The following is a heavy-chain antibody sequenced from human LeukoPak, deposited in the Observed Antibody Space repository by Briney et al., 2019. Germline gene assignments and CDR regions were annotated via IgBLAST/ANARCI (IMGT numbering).Heavy chain of an antibody. D-gene: IGHD6-19*01. CDR2: IYYSGST. CDR1: GDSVSSGSSY. CDR3: ARGSAWYFVY. V-gene: IGHV4-61*01. Sequence: SETLSLTCTVSGDSVSSGSSYWSWIRQPPGKGLEWIGYIYYSGSTNYNPPLKSRVTISVDTSKNQFSLKLSSATAADTAVYYCARGSAWYFVYWGQGTLVTVSS. J-gene: IGHJ4*02.